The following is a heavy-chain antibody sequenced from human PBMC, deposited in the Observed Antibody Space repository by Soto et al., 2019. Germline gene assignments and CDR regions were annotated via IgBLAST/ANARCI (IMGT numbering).Heavy chain of an antibody. J-gene: IGHJ4*02. Sequence: EVQLLESGGGLVQPGGSLRLSCAASGFTFSSYAMSWVRQAPGKGLEWVSAISGSGGSTYYADSVKGRFTISRDNSKNTPDLQMNSLRAEDTAVYYCAKENGYSGSWFEFDYWGQGTLVTVSS. D-gene: IGHD6-13*01. CDR2: ISGSGGST. CDR1: GFTFSSYA. V-gene: IGHV3-23*01. CDR3: AKENGYSGSWFEFDY.